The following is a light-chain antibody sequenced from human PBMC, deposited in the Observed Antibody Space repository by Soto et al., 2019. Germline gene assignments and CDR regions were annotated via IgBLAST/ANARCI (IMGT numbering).Light chain of an antibody. CDR2: SAS. CDR1: QDIKDE. CDR3: LQHDSYPWT. J-gene: IGKJ1*01. V-gene: IGKV1-6*01. Sequence: AIQMTRSPSSLSAFVGDSVTITCRASQDIKDEVGWYQQKPGKAPRLLIFSASSLQSGVPSRFRGSGTGTDFTLTISGLQAADFATYYCLQHDSYPWTFGQGTKVDIK.